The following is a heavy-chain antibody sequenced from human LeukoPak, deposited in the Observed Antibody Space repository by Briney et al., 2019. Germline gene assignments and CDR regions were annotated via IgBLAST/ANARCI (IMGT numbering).Heavy chain of an antibody. CDR3: ARIRVGYYED. CDR2: IRYDGSNK. V-gene: IGHV3-30*02. J-gene: IGHJ3*01. D-gene: IGHD3-22*01. Sequence: GGSLRLSCAASGFTFSSYGMHWVRQAPGKGLEWVAFIRYDGSNKYYADSVKGRFTISRDNSKNTLYLQMGSLRVEDMAVYYCARIRVGYYEDWGQGTMVTVSS. CDR1: GFTFSSYG.